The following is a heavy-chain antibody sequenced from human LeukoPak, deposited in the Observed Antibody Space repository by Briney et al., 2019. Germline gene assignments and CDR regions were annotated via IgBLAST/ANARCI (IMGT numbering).Heavy chain of an antibody. Sequence: PSETLSLTCTVSGGSVSSGGFYWTWIRQPPGKGLEWIGYIYYSGSTNYNPSLKSRVTISVDTSKNQFSLKLSSVTAADTAVYYCATESIAAAAYFDYWGQGTLVTVSS. D-gene: IGHD6-13*01. CDR1: GGSVSSGGFY. J-gene: IGHJ4*02. CDR2: IYYSGST. CDR3: ATESIAAAAYFDY. V-gene: IGHV4-61*08.